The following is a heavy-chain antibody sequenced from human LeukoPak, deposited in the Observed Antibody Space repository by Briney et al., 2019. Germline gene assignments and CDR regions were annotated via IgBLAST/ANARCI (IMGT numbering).Heavy chain of an antibody. D-gene: IGHD6-13*01. CDR1: GGSISSYY. CDR3: ARERGSSWYTNWFDP. Sequence: SETLSLTCTVSGGSISSYYWSWIRQPPGKGLEWIGYIYYSGSTNYNPSLKSRVTISVDTSKNQFSLKLSSVTAADTAVYYCARERGSSWYTNWFDPWGQGTLVTVSS. J-gene: IGHJ5*02. V-gene: IGHV4-59*01. CDR2: IYYSGST.